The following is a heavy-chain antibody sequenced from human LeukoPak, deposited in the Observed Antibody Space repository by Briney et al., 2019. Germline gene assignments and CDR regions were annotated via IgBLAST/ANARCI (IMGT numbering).Heavy chain of an antibody. CDR3: ARDRGGTGDFDY. CDR1: GYTFTSYG. Sequence: ASVKVSCKASGYTFTSYGISWVRQAPGQGLEWMGWISAYNGNTNYAQKFQGRVTIARDTSASTAYMELSSLRSEDTAVYYCARDRGGTGDFDYWGQGTLVTVSS. J-gene: IGHJ4*02. V-gene: IGHV1-18*01. CDR2: ISAYNGNT. D-gene: IGHD1-1*01.